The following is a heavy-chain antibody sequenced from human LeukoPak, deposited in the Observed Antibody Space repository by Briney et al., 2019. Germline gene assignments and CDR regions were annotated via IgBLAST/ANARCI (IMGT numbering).Heavy chain of an antibody. V-gene: IGHV3-11*04. CDR3: ASGVHYSSGWIDI. J-gene: IGHJ3*02. CDR2: ISSSGGTI. Sequence: LSLTCTVSGGSISSGDYYWSWIRQPPGKGLEWLSYISSSGGTIHYVDSVKGRFTISRDNAKNSLFLQMNSLRAEDTAVYYCASGVHYSSGWIDIWGQGTMVTVSS. D-gene: IGHD6-19*01. CDR1: GGSISSGDYY.